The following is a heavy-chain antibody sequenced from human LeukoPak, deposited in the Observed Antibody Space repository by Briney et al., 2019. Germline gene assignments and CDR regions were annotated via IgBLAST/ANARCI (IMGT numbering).Heavy chain of an antibody. CDR3: ARITSTYFDY. Sequence: GGSLRLSCAASGIRVNSNYMSWVRQAPGKGLEWVSVIYSGGSTSYADSVKGRFTISRDNSKNTMYLQMNSLRAEDTAVYYCARITSTYFDYWGRGTLVTVSS. J-gene: IGHJ4*02. V-gene: IGHV3-53*01. CDR2: IYSGGST. CDR1: GIRVNSNY. D-gene: IGHD3-10*01.